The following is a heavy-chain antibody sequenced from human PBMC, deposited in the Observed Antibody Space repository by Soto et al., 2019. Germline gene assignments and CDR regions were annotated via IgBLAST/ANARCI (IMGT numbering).Heavy chain of an antibody. J-gene: IGHJ6*02. CDR3: AREGTFYGDSRSYGMDV. CDR2: IYYSGST. D-gene: IGHD4-17*01. V-gene: IGHV4-31*03. Sequence: SETLSLTCTVSGGSISSGGYYWSWIRQHPGKGLEWIGYIYYSGSTYYNPSLKSRVTISVDTSKNQFSLKLSSVTAADTAVYYCAREGTFYGDSRSYGMDVWGQGTTVTVSS. CDR1: GGSISSGGYY.